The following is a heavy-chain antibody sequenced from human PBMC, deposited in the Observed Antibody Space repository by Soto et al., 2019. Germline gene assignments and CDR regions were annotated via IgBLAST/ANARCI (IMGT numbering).Heavy chain of an antibody. V-gene: IGHV3-11*01. D-gene: IGHD1-26*01. CDR1: GFIFSDYY. CDR3: SRDPRLVDY. Sequence: QVQLVESGGALVQPGGSLRLSCAASGFIFSDYYMTWIRQAPGKGPEWISYISGGGDVTAYAHSVKGRFTISRDNTKRSLYLQMNSLTVEDMAVYYCSRDPRLVDYWGQGTLVTVAS. CDR2: ISGGGDVT. J-gene: IGHJ4*02.